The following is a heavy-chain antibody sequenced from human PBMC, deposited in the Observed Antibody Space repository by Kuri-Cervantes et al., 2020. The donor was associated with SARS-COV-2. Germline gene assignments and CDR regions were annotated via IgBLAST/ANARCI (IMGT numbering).Heavy chain of an antibody. V-gene: IGHV3-11*04. J-gene: IGHJ2*01. Sequence: GESLKISCTASGFIFSDYYMTWIRQAPGEGLEWVSNIGPSGTTKYYADSVKGRFTISRDDAKSSVYLQMNSLRGEDTAVYYCAKDQLHPYGGYRTSYWYFDLWGRGTLVTVSS. CDR1: GFIFSDYY. D-gene: IGHD5-12*01. CDR3: AKDQLHPYGGYRTSYWYFDL. CDR2: IGPSGTTK.